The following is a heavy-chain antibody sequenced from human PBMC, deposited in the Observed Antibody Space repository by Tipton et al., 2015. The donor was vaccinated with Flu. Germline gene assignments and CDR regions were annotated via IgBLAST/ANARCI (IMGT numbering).Heavy chain of an antibody. D-gene: IGHD2-21*01. J-gene: IGHJ6*02. V-gene: IGHV4-61*02. Sequence: TLSLTCTVSGGSVTSGSYYGNWIRQPAGKGMEWIGRGSTSGTTNYNPPLQSPVTISVDTSKNQFSPRLISVTAADTAVYYCATSRPHRYSFGMDVWGQGATVIVSS. CDR3: ATSRPHRYSFGMDV. CDR1: GGSVTSGSYY. CDR2: GSTSGTT.